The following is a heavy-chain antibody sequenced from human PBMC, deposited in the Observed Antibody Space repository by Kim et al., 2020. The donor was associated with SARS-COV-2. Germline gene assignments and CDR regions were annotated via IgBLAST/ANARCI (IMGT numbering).Heavy chain of an antibody. Sequence: SETLSLTCSVSGYSISSGFYWGWIRQPPGKGLEWIGSIYHSGSTYYNPSLDSRVTISVDTSKNQFSLKLTSVTAAYTALYYCARATVGYYYGMDVWGPGTTVTVSS. CDR3: ARATVGYYYGMDV. J-gene: IGHJ6*02. CDR1: GYSISSGFY. CDR2: IYHSGST. D-gene: IGHD3-3*01. V-gene: IGHV4-38-2*02.